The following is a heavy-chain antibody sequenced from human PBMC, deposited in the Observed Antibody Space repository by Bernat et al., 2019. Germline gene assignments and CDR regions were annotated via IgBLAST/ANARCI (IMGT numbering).Heavy chain of an antibody. CDR2: IYYSGST. Sequence: QLQLQESGPGLVKPSETLSLTCTVSGGSISSSSYYWGWIRQPPGKGLEWIGSIYYSGSTYYNPSLKSRVTISVDTSKNQFSLKLSSVTAADTAVYYCARVLTGTTSWYFDLWGRGTLVTVSS. CDR3: ARVLTGTTSWYFDL. V-gene: IGHV4-39*07. J-gene: IGHJ2*01. D-gene: IGHD1-20*01. CDR1: GGSISSSSYY.